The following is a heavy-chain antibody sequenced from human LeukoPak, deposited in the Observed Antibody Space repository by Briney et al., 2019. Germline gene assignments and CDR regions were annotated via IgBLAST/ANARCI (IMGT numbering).Heavy chain of an antibody. CDR2: ISSSSSTI. V-gene: IGHV3-48*02. J-gene: IGHJ4*02. D-gene: IGHD3-10*01. Sequence: PGGSLRLSCAASGFTFSSYSMNWVRQAPGKGLEWVSCISSSSSTIYYADSVKGRFTISRDNAKNSLYLQMNSLRDEDTAVYYCVRDSDDYYWALDFWGQGTPVTVSS. CDR1: GFTFSSYS. CDR3: VRDSDDYYWALDF.